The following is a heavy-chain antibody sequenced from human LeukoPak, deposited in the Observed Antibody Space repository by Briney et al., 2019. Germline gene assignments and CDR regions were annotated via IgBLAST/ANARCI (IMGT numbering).Heavy chain of an antibody. Sequence: GASVKVSCKASGYTFTSYDINWVRQATGQGLEWMGWMNPNSGNTGYAQKFQGRVTMTRNTSISTAYMELRSLRSDDTAVYYCARDGMLGESRVLLWFGELSHYYYMDVWGKGTTVTVSS. J-gene: IGHJ6*03. CDR1: GYTFTSYD. CDR3: ARDGMLGESRVLLWFGELSHYYYMDV. CDR2: MNPNSGNT. D-gene: IGHD3-10*01. V-gene: IGHV1-8*01.